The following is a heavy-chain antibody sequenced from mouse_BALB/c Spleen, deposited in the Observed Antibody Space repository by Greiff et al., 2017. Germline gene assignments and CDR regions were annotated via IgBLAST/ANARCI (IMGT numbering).Heavy chain of an antibody. CDR1: GFTFSSYA. CDR2: ISSGGSYT. CDR3: ARSITTDFDV. V-gene: IGHV5-9-4*01. D-gene: IGHD1-1*01. J-gene: IGHJ1*01. Sequence: EVQRVESGGGLVKPGGSLKLSCAASGFTFSSYAMSWVRQSPEKRLEWVAEISSGGSYTYYPDTVTGRFTISRDNAKNTLYLEMSSLRSEDTAMYYCARSITTDFDVWGAGTTVTVSS.